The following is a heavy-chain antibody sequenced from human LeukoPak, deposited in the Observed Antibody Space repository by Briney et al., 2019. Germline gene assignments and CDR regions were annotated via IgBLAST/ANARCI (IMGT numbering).Heavy chain of an antibody. CDR1: GGSIRSYY. V-gene: IGHV4-59*01. J-gene: IGHJ4*02. D-gene: IGHD6-13*01. CDR3: ARGQPLDPNLFDY. Sequence: SETLSLTCTVSGGSIRSYYSSWIRQPPGKGLEWIGYIYYNGDADYNPSLKSRVTISVDTSKNQISLKLRSVTAADTAVYYCARGQPLDPNLFDYWGQGKLVTVSS. CDR2: IYYNGDA.